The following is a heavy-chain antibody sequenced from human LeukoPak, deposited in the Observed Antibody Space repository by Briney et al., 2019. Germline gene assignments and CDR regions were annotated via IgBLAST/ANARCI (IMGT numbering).Heavy chain of an antibody. D-gene: IGHD3-10*01. CDR1: GGSISSSSYY. CDR2: IYYSGST. V-gene: IGHV4-39*02. J-gene: IGHJ5*02. CDR3: ARDFIGISGSNWFDP. Sequence: SETLSLTCTVSGGSISSSSYYWGWIRQPPGKGLEWIGSIYYSGSTYYNPSLKSRVTISVDTSKNQFSLKLSSVTAADTAVYYCARDFIGISGSNWFDPWGQGTLVTVSS.